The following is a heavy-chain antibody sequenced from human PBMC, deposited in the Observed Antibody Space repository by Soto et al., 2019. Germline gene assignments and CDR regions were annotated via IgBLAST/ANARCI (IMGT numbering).Heavy chain of an antibody. J-gene: IGHJ4*02. CDR1: GGSISSGGYY. Sequence: SETLSLTCTVSGGSISSGGYYWSWIRQHPGKGLEWIGYIYYSGSTYYNPSLKSRVTISVDTSKNQFSLKLSSVTAADTAVYYCARDSIGDCTNGVCYPIWGQGTLVTVSS. CDR2: IYYSGST. V-gene: IGHV4-31*03. D-gene: IGHD2-8*01. CDR3: ARDSIGDCTNGVCYPI.